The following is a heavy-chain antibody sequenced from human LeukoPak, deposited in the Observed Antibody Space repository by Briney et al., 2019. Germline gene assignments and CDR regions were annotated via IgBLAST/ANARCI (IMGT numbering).Heavy chain of an antibody. CDR1: GYTFSSYG. CDR3: ARQVDTSMALPDD. Sequence: GASVKVSCKASGYTFSSYGISWVRQAPGQGLEWMGWISAYNGNTNYAQKHRGRVTMTTDTSTSTAYMEVRSLRSDDTAIYYCARQVDTSMALPDDWGQGTLVTVSS. D-gene: IGHD5-18*01. J-gene: IGHJ4*02. V-gene: IGHV1-18*01. CDR2: ISAYNGNT.